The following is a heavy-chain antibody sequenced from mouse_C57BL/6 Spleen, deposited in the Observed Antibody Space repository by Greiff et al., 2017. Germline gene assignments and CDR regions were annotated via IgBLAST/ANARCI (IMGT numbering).Heavy chain of an antibody. CDR3: ARDEYDGEGYAMDY. J-gene: IGHJ4*01. CDR1: GYTFTDHT. D-gene: IGHD2-4*01. V-gene: IGHV1-78*01. CDR2: IYPRDGST. Sequence: QVQLQQSDAELVKPGASVKISCKVSGYTFTDHTIHWMMQRPEQGLEWIGYIYPRDGSTKYNEKFKGEATLTADKSSSAAYMQLNSLTSEDSTVYCCARDEYDGEGYAMDYRGQGTSVTVSS.